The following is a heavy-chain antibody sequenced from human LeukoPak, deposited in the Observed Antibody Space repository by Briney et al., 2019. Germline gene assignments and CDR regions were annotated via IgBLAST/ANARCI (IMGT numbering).Heavy chain of an antibody. D-gene: IGHD1-26*01. CDR1: GFTFDDYA. CDR3: ARTESYSGSYPLDY. Sequence: GRSLRLSCAASGFTFDDYAMHWVRQAPGKGLEWVAGISWNSGSIGYADSVKGRFTISRDNAKNSLYLQMNSLRAEDTAVYYCARTESYSGSYPLDYWGQGTLVTVSS. CDR2: ISWNSGSI. V-gene: IGHV3-9*01. J-gene: IGHJ4*02.